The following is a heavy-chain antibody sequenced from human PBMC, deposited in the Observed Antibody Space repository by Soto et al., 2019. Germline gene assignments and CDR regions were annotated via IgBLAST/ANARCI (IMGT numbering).Heavy chain of an antibody. CDR2: ISSSSSTI. D-gene: IGHD2-2*01. J-gene: IGHJ3*02. V-gene: IGHV3-48*01. Sequence: GGSLRLSCAASGFTFSSYSMNWVRQAPGKGLEWVSYISSSSSTIYYADSVKGRFTISRDNAKNSLYLQMNSLRAEDTAVYYCARAGGYCSSTSCLDAFDIWGQGTMVTVSS. CDR3: ARAGGYCSSTSCLDAFDI. CDR1: GFTFSSYS.